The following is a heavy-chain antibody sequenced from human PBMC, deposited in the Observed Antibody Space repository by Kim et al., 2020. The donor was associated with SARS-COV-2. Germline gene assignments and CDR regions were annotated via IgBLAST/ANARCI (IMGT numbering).Heavy chain of an antibody. CDR2: INHSGST. CDR3: ARGEWGQWLGVCYFDY. V-gene: IGHV4-34*01. D-gene: IGHD6-19*01. Sequence: SETLSLTCAVYGGSFSGYFWSWIRQPPGKGLEWIGEINHSGSTNYKPSLKSRVTISVDTSKNQFTLTLSSVTAADTAVYYCARGEWGQWLGVCYFDYWGQGTLVTVSS. CDR1: GGSFSGYF. J-gene: IGHJ4*02.